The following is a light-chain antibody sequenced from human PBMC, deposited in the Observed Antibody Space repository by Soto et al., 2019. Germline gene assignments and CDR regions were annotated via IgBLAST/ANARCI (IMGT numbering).Light chain of an antibody. V-gene: IGKV1-9*01. CDR1: QGINTY. Sequence: VGDRVTITCRASQGINTYLAWYQQKPGKIPKLLIYVASTLESGVPSRFSGSGSGTDFTFTISRLQPEDIATYYCQQYENLPTFGQGTRLEIK. CDR3: QQYENLPT. J-gene: IGKJ5*01. CDR2: VAS.